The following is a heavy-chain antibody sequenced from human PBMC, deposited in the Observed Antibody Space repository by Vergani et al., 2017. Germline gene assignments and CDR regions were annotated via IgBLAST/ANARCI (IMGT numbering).Heavy chain of an antibody. CDR2: LSYDGTQK. J-gene: IGHJ1*01. CDR1: GLTSSYYG. Sequence: QVHLVESGGGVVQPGRSLRLSCVVSGLTSSYYGMHWVRQAPGKGLDWVAVLSYDGTQKYYADSVKGRFTISRDNSKSTLYLQMNSLRTEDTAVYYCATKSCCTPGCQIGYFREWGQGTLVTVSS. V-gene: IGHV3-30*03. D-gene: IGHD1-1*01. CDR3: ATKSCCTPGCQIGYFRE.